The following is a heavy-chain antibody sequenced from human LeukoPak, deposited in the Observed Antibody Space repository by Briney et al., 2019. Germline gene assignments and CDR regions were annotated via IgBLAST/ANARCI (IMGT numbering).Heavy chain of an antibody. V-gene: IGHV4-61*01. CDR1: GGSVSSGSYY. J-gene: IGHJ4*02. Sequence: SETLYLTCTVSGGSVSSGSYYWSWIRQPPGKGLEWIGYIYYSGTTNYNPSLKSRVTISVDTSKNQFSLKLSSVTAADTAVYYCARGKHGIYYFDYWGQGNLVTVSS. D-gene: IGHD1-26*01. CDR3: ARGKHGIYYFDY. CDR2: IYYSGTT.